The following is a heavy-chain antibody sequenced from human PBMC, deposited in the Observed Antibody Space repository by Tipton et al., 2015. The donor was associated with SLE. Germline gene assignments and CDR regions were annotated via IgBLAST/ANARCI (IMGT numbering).Heavy chain of an antibody. CDR1: GDSISNNNYY. CDR2: IYYSGNN. V-gene: IGHV4-39*07. CDR3: ASQGSRITILDYYYGMDV. D-gene: IGHD3-9*01. J-gene: IGHJ6*02. Sequence: TLSLTCTVSGDSISNNNYYWGWIRQPPGKGLEWMGTIYYSGNNYYYPSLKSRITISVDTSKNHFSLEVRSVTAADTAVYYCASQGSRITILDYYYGMDVWGQGTTVTVSS.